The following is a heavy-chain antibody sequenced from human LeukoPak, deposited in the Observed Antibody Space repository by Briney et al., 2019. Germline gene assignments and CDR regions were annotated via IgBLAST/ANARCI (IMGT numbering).Heavy chain of an antibody. CDR1: GYTFTSYE. V-gene: IGHV1-8*01. J-gene: IGHJ4*02. D-gene: IGHD5-18*01. CDR3: ARVIYSYGYGGFDY. Sequence: ASVKVSCKAAGYTFTSYEINWVRPTTGQGLEWMGWMNPNSGNTGYAQKFQGRVTMTRNTSISTAYMELSSLRSEDTAVYYCARVIYSYGYGGFDYWGQGTLVTVSS. CDR2: MNPNSGNT.